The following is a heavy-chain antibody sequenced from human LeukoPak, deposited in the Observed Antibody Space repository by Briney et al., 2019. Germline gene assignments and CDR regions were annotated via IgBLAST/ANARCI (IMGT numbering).Heavy chain of an antibody. CDR2: IYPGDSDT. D-gene: IGHD3-22*01. CDR1: GYSFTTYW. V-gene: IGHV5-51*01. CDR3: VTAGSYYDSSGYSDY. Sequence: GESLKISCKDSGYSFTTYWIGWVRQMPGKGLEWMGIIYPGDSDTRYSPSFQGQVTISADKSISTAYLQWSSLKASDTAMYYCVTAGSYYDSSGYSDYWGQGTLDTVSS. J-gene: IGHJ4*02.